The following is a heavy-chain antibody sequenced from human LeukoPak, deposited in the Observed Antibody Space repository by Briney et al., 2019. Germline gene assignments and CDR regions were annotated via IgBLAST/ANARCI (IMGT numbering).Heavy chain of an antibody. J-gene: IGHJ4*02. CDR3: ARGSGYMLSYFDY. Sequence: ASVKVSCKASGYTFTGYYMHWVRQAPGQGLEWMGWINPNSGGTNYAQKFQSRVTMTRDTSISTAYMELSRLRSDDTAVYYCARGSGYMLSYFDYWGQGTLVTVSS. D-gene: IGHD2-8*01. CDR2: INPNSGGT. CDR1: GYTFTGYY. V-gene: IGHV1-2*02.